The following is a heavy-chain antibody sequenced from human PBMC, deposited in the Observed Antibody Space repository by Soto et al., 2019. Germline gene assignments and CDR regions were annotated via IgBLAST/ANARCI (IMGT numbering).Heavy chain of an antibody. J-gene: IGHJ4*02. D-gene: IGHD1-26*01. CDR3: ASRSGSYLYYFDS. Sequence: LSETLSRTCAVYGGSFGGYCWSWIRQPPGKGLEWIGEINHSGSTNYNPSLKSRVTISVDTSKNQFSLKLSSVTAADTAVYYCASRSGSYLYYFDSWGQGTLVTVSS. CDR1: GGSFGGYC. CDR2: INHSGST. V-gene: IGHV4-34*01.